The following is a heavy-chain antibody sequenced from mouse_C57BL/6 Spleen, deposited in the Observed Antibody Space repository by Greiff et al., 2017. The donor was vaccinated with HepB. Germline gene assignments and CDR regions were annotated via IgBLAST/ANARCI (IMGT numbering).Heavy chain of an antibody. V-gene: IGHV5-17*01. Sequence: DVQLVESGGGLVKPGGSLKLSCAASGFTFSDYGMHWVRQAPEKGLEWVAYISSGSSTIYYAATVKGRFTISRDNAKNTLFLQMTSLRSEDTAMYYCARDYYCSSSRRCYFDYWGQGTTLTVSS. CDR3: ARDYYCSSSRRCYFDY. D-gene: IGHD1-1*01. CDR1: GFTFSDYG. J-gene: IGHJ2*01. CDR2: ISSGSSTI.